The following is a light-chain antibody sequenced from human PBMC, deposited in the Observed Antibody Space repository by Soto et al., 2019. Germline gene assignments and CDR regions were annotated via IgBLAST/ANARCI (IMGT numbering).Light chain of an antibody. V-gene: IGKV1-12*01. CDR3: QQANSFFRVT. J-gene: IGKJ3*01. CDR1: QGISSW. CDR2: AAS. Sequence: DIQMTQSPSSVSASVGDRVTITCRASQGISSWIAWYQQKPGKAPKLLIYAASRLQSGVPSRFSGSGSGTDFTLTISSLQPEDFATYYCQQANSFFRVTFGPGTKVDIK.